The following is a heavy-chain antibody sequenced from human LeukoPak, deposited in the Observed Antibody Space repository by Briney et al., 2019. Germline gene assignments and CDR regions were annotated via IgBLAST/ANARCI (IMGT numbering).Heavy chain of an antibody. CDR2: IYYSGST. CDR3: ARRVTTVTTSSLVDY. V-gene: IGHV4-39*01. J-gene: IGHJ4*02. CDR1: GGSISSSSYY. D-gene: IGHD4-17*01. Sequence: SETLSLTCTASGGSISSSSYYWGWIRQPPGKGLEWIGSIYYSGSTYYNPSLKSRVTISVDTSKNQFSLKLSSVTAADTAVYYCARRVTTVTTSSLVDYWGQGTLVTVSS.